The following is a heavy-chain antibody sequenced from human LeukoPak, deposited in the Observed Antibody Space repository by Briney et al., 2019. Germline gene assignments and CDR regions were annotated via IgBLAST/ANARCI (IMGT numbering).Heavy chain of an antibody. CDR3: ARRAGAYSHPYDY. V-gene: IGHV3-53*01. D-gene: IGHD4/OR15-4a*01. Sequence: VGSLRLSCASSGFTFNSYDMSWVRQPPGTRLESVAFIYSDNTHYSDSVTGRLTISRDISKNTLYLQMNSLRAEDTAVYYCARRAGAYSHPYDYWGQGTLVTVSS. CDR1: GFTFNSYD. J-gene: IGHJ4*02. CDR2: IYSDNT.